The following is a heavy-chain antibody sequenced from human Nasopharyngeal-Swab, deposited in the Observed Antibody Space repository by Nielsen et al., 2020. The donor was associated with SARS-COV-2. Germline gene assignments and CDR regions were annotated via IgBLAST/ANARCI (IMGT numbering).Heavy chain of an antibody. Sequence: SLKISCAASGFTFDDYAMHWVRQAPGKGLEWVSGISWNSGSIGYVDSVKGRFTISRDNAKNSLYLQMNSLRAEDTAVYYFARDKDSGYELTPPLYWGQGTLVTVSS. CDR3: ARDKDSGYELTPPLY. J-gene: IGHJ4*02. CDR1: GFTFDDYA. D-gene: IGHD5-12*01. V-gene: IGHV3-9*01. CDR2: ISWNSGSI.